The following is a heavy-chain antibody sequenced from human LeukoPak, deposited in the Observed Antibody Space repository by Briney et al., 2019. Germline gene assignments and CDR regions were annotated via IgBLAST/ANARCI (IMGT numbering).Heavy chain of an antibody. Sequence: GAPVIVSCKASGYTFRQYSISWVRQAPGKGLEWMGWVSPSHTTRVYAQQFQGRVTMTADTNTNTVSMELRSLRSDDTAVYFCARDYILPLETDNGDGFAIWGQGTVVSVSS. D-gene: IGHD3-3*02. V-gene: IGHV1-18*01. J-gene: IGHJ3*02. CDR2: VSPSHTTR. CDR1: GYTFRQYS. CDR3: ARDYILPLETDNGDGFAI.